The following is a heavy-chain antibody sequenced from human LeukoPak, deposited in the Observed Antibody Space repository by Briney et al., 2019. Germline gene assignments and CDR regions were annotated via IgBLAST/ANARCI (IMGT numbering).Heavy chain of an antibody. D-gene: IGHD3-22*01. V-gene: IGHV1-2*02. Sequence: ASVKVSCKASGYTFTGYYLHWVRQAPGQGLEWMGWINPNSGGTNYAQKFQGRVTMTRDTSISTAYMELSRLRSDDTAVYYCARGLATYDSSGYTAFDIWGQGTMVTVSS. CDR1: GYTFTGYY. CDR3: ARGLATYDSSGYTAFDI. J-gene: IGHJ3*02. CDR2: INPNSGGT.